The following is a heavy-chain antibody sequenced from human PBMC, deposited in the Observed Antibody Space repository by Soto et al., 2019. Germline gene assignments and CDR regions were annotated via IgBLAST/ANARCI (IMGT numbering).Heavy chain of an antibody. D-gene: IGHD3-22*01. CDR3: AKEISYYDSSGYYPGY. CDR1: GFTFSSYG. CDR2: ISYDGSNK. J-gene: IGHJ4*02. Sequence: GGSLRLSCAASGFTFSSYGMHWVRQAPGKGLEWVAVISYDGSNKYYADSVKGRFTISRDNSKNTLYLQMNSLRAEDTAVYYCAKEISYYDSSGYYPGYWGQGTLVTVSS. V-gene: IGHV3-30*18.